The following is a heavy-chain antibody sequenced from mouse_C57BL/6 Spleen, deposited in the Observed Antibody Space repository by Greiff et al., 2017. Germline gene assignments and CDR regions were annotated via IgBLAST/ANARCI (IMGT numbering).Heavy chain of an antibody. J-gene: IGHJ3*01. CDR2: FYPGSGSI. Sequence: VQGVESGAELVKPGASVKLSCKASGYTFTEYTIHWVKQRSGQGLEWIGWFYPGSGSIKYNEKFKDKATLTADKSSSTVYMELSRLTSEDSAVYFCARHENGYDYLAYWGQGTLVTVSA. D-gene: IGHD2-4*01. CDR3: ARHENGYDYLAY. CDR1: GYTFTEYT. V-gene: IGHV1-62-2*01.